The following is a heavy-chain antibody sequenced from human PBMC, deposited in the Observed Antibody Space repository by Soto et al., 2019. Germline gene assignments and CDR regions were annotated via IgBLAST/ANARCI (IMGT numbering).Heavy chain of an antibody. Sequence: EASVKVSCKASGSTFSSYTMHWVRQAPGQSLQWMGWINVGNGNIKYSQRFQGRVTITRDTPASTAYMGLSSLRAEDTAVYFCARDKSPILRYFDWLPLDYWGQGTRVTVSS. V-gene: IGHV1-3*01. J-gene: IGHJ4*02. D-gene: IGHD3-9*01. CDR2: INVGNGNI. CDR1: GSTFSSYT. CDR3: ARDKSPILRYFDWLPLDY.